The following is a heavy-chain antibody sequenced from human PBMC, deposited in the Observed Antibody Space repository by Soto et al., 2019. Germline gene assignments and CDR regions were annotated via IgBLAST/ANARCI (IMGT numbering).Heavy chain of an antibody. CDR1: GDTCSDYY. D-gene: IGHD3-3*01. CDR3: ASHYDMWSGYLSPVDY. CDR2: IDTSGTKI. V-gene: IGHV3-11*01. J-gene: IGHJ4*02. Sequence: GGSLRLSCAAAGDTCSDYYMSWIRQAPGKGLEWISYIDTSGTKIYYADSVKGRFTITRDNAKNSLYLEMNSLRDEDTAVYYCASHYDMWSGYLSPVDYWGQGTLVTVSS.